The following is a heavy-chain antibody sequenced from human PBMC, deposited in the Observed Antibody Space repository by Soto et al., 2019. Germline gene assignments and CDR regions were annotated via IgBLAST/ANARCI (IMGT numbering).Heavy chain of an antibody. J-gene: IGHJ6*02. CDR1: GFTFSSYG. CDR2: ISYDGSNK. Sequence: GGSLRLSCAASGFTFSSYGMHWVRQAPGKGLEWVAVISYDGSNKYYADSVKGRFTISRDNSKNTLYLQMNSLRAEDTAVYYCAKDRIVVVIAKVGYYGMDVWGQGTTVTVSS. V-gene: IGHV3-30*18. D-gene: IGHD3-22*01. CDR3: AKDRIVVVIAKVGYYGMDV.